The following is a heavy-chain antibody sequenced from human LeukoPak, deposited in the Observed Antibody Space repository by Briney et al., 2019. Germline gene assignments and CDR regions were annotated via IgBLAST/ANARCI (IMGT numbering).Heavy chain of an antibody. CDR2: IVPIFGTA. CDR3: ARDGPAAGRAFDY. V-gene: IGHV1-69*13. CDR1: GGTFSSYA. J-gene: IGHJ4*02. Sequence: ASVKVSCKASGGTFSSYAISWVRQAPGQGLEWMGGIVPIFGTANYAQKFQGRVTITADESTSTAYMELSSLRSEDTAVYYCARDGPAAGRAFDYWGQGTLVTVSS. D-gene: IGHD2-2*01.